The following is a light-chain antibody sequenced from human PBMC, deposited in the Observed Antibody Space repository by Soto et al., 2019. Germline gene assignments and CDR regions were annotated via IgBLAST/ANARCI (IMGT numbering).Light chain of an antibody. J-gene: IGLJ1*01. CDR2: DVS. V-gene: IGLV2-14*03. CDR3: SSYTSSTTLV. CDR1: SSDVGGYNS. Sequence: QSVLTQPASVSGSPGQSITISCTGTSSDVGGYNSVSWYQQHPGKDPKAMIYDVSNRPSGVSNRFSGSKSSNTASLAISALQDEDEADYYCSSYTSSTTLVFGTGTKLTVL.